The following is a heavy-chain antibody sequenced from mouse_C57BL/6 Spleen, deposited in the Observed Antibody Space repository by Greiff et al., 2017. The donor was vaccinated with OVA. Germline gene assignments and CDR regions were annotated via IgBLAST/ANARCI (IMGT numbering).Heavy chain of an antibody. Sequence: EVQRVESGGDLVKPGGSLKLSCAASGFTFSSYGMSWVRQTPDKRLEWVATISSGGSYTYYPDSVKGRFTISRDNAKNTLYLQMSSLKSEDTAMYYCARNKTSGGFDYWGQGTTLTGSS. CDR2: ISSGGSYT. J-gene: IGHJ2*01. CDR3: ARNKTSGGFDY. D-gene: IGHD3-1*01. CDR1: GFTFSSYG. V-gene: IGHV5-6*01.